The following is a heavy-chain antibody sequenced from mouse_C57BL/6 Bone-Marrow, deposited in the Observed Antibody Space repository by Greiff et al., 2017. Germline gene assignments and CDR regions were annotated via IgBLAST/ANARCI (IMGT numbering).Heavy chain of an antibody. CDR3: TPFVTTVVPFAY. J-gene: IGHJ3*01. CDR1: GYNIKDYY. CDR2: IDPEHGDT. D-gene: IGHD1-1*01. V-gene: IGHV14-1*01. Sequence: VQLQQSGAELVRPGASVKLSCTASGYNIKDYYMHWVKQRPEQGLEWIGRIDPEHGDTEYTPQFQGKATLTADTSSNTAYLQLRGLASEDAAVCCYTPFVTTVVPFAYWGQGPLVTVSA.